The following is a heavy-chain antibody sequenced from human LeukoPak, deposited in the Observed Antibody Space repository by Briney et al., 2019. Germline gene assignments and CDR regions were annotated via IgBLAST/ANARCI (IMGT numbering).Heavy chain of an antibody. CDR2: IYYSGST. J-gene: IGHJ4*02. CDR3: ARALRANYYDSCYFDY. Sequence: SETLSLTCTVSGGSISSYYWSWIRQPPGKGLEWIGYIYYSGSTNYNPSLKSRVTISVDTSKNQFSLKLSSVTAADTAVYYCARALRANYYDSCYFDYWGQGTLVTVPS. CDR1: GGSISSYY. D-gene: IGHD3-22*01. V-gene: IGHV4-59*01.